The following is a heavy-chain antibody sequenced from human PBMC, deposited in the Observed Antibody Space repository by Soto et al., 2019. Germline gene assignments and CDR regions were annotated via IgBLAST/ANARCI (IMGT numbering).Heavy chain of an antibody. J-gene: IGHJ6*02. CDR2: ISGGGSYI. CDR3: ARDSDCHSTSCFFPPHV. Sequence: GGSLRLSCAASGFTFSDENMSWVRQVPGKGLEWVSGISGGGSYIFYADSVQGRFSISRDNPKNSLFLEMNSLRVEDTAVYYCARDSDCHSTSCFFPPHVWGQGTTVTVSS. D-gene: IGHD2-2*01. CDR1: GFTFSDEN. V-gene: IGHV3-21*06.